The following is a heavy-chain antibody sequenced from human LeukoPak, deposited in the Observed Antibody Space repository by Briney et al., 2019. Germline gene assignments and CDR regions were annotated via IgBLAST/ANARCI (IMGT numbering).Heavy chain of an antibody. J-gene: IGHJ4*02. V-gene: IGHV4-39*01. D-gene: IGHD3-3*01. Sequence: SETLSLTCTVSGGSISSSSYYWGWIRQPPGKGLEWIGSIYYSGSTYYNPSLKSRVTISVDTSKNQFSLKLSSVTAADTAVYYCARHTSAIFGVGLDFDYWGQGTLVTASS. CDR3: ARHTSAIFGVGLDFDY. CDR1: GGSISSSSYY. CDR2: IYYSGST.